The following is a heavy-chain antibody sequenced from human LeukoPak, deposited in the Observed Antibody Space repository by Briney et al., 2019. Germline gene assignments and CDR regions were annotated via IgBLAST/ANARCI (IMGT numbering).Heavy chain of an antibody. CDR1: GFTFSSYA. Sequence: GGSLRLSCSASGFTFSSYAMHWARQAPGKGLEYVSAISADGYATYYADSVKGRFTISRDNSKNTLYLQMSRLRAEDTAVYYCVKLEYSSSRNWGQGALVTVSS. CDR2: ISADGYAT. V-gene: IGHV3-64D*09. J-gene: IGHJ4*02. D-gene: IGHD6-6*01. CDR3: VKLEYSSSRN.